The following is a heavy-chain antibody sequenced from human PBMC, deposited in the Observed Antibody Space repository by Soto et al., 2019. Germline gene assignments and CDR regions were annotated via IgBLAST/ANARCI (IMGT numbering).Heavy chain of an antibody. V-gene: IGHV3-11*01. D-gene: IGHD6-13*01. Sequence: GGSLRLSCAASGFTFSDYYMSWIRQAPGKGLEWVSYISSGSTRYYADSVKGRFTISRDNAKNSLYLQMNSLRAGDTAVYYCARGSSRRSDAFDIWGQGTMATVSS. CDR3: ARGSSRRSDAFDI. CDR1: GFTFSDYY. J-gene: IGHJ3*02. CDR2: ISSGSTR.